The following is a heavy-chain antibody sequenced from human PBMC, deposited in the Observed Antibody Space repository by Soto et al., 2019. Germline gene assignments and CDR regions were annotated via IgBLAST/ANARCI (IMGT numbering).Heavy chain of an antibody. CDR2: ISSSSSYI. CDR1: GFTFSSYS. CDR3: ARSGYSSGYYYD. Sequence: EVQLVESGGGLVKPGGSLRLSCAASGFTFSSYSMNWVRQAPGKGLEWVSSISSSSSYIYYADSVKGRFTISRDNAKNSRDLQMNSLRAEDTAVYYCARSGYSSGYYYDWGQGTLVTVSS. J-gene: IGHJ4*02. V-gene: IGHV3-21*01. D-gene: IGHD3-22*01.